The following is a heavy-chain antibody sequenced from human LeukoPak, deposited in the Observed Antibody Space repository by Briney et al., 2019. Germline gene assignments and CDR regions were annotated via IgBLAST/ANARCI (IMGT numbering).Heavy chain of an antibody. CDR3: ARKENVYYYFDY. D-gene: IGHD3-10*01. Sequence: SETLSLTCAVSGYSIASSNWWGWIRQPPGKGLEWIGYIYHSGTTYYNPSLQSRVTMSVDTSKNQFSLKLSSVTAVDTAVYYCARKENVYYYFDYWGQGTLVTVSS. CDR1: GYSIASSNW. J-gene: IGHJ4*02. CDR2: IYHSGTT. V-gene: IGHV4-28*01.